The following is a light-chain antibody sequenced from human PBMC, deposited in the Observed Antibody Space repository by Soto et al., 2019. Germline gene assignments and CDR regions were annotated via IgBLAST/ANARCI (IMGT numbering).Light chain of an antibody. CDR3: QQYGGSRT. Sequence: ESVLTQTPGTLSLSPGERATLSCRASQSVGSSYLAWYLQKPGQAPSLLISGASTRATGVPDRFSGSGSGTDFTLTISRLEPEDFAVYYCQQYGGSRTFGQGTKV. J-gene: IGKJ1*01. CDR2: GAS. V-gene: IGKV3-20*01. CDR1: QSVGSSY.